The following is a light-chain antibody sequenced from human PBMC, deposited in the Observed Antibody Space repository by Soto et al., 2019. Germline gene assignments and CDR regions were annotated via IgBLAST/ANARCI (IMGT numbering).Light chain of an antibody. V-gene: IGKV3-20*01. Sequence: EIVLTQSPGTLSLSPGDRATLSCRASQSVSSSYLAWYQQNPGQAPRLLIYGASSRATGIPDRFSGSGSGTDFTLTISRLEPEGFAVYYCQQYGSSPPWTFGQGTKVEIK. J-gene: IGKJ1*01. CDR1: QSVSSSY. CDR3: QQYGSSPPWT. CDR2: GAS.